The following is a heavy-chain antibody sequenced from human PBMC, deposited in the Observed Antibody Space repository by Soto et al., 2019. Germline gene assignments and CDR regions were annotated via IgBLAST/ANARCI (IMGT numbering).Heavy chain of an antibody. CDR2: IWYDGSNK. CDR3: ARDGPYSSSWYGCMDV. Sequence: GGSLRLSCAASGFTFSSYGMHWVRQAPGKGLEWVAVIWYDGSNKYYADSVKGRFTISRDNSKNTLYLQMNSLRAEDTAVYYCARDGPYSSSWYGCMDVWGQGTTVTVSS. V-gene: IGHV3-33*01. J-gene: IGHJ6*02. D-gene: IGHD6-13*01. CDR1: GFTFSSYG.